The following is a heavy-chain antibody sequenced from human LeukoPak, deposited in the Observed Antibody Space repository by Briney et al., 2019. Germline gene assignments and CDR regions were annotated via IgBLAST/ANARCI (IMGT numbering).Heavy chain of an antibody. D-gene: IGHD6-13*01. CDR3: ARDVAFYGSRWHNWFDP. V-gene: IGHV1-2*04. CDR1: GYTFTGYY. CDR2: INPNSGGT. Sequence: GASVKVSCKASGYTFTGYYMHWVRQAPGQGLEWMGWINPNSGGTNYAQKFQGWVTMTRDTSISTAYMELRSLGSDDTAVYYCARDVAFYGSRWHNWFDPWGQGTLVTVSS. J-gene: IGHJ5*02.